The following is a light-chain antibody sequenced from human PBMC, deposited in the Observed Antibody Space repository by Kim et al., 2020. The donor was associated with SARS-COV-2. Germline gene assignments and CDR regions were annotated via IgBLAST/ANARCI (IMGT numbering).Light chain of an antibody. CDR3: QKYDNAPLT. CDR2: AAS. J-gene: IGKJ4*01. CDR1: QAIRNY. Sequence: ASVGDRVTITCRASQAIRNYLAWYQQKPGKVPKLLIYAASTLQSGVPSRFSGSASGTDFTLTISSLQPEDVAAYYCQKYDNAPLTFGGGTKVDIK. V-gene: IGKV1-27*01.